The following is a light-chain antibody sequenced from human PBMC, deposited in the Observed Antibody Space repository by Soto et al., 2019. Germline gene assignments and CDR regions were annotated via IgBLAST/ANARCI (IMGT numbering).Light chain of an antibody. Sequence: EIVLTQSPATLSLSPGERATLSCRASQSVSTYLAWYQHKPGQAPRLLIYATSNRATGIPARFSGSGSGTDFTLTISSLEPEDFAVYYCQQRSSWPVTFGPGTKVD. CDR3: QQRSSWPVT. CDR2: ATS. V-gene: IGKV3-11*01. J-gene: IGKJ3*01. CDR1: QSVSTY.